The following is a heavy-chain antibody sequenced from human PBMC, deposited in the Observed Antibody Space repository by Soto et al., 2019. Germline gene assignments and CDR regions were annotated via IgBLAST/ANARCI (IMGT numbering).Heavy chain of an antibody. D-gene: IGHD3-10*01. CDR3: ARDGYDGSGSPYPAY. CDR1: GGSMSEYF. J-gene: IGHJ4*02. CDR2: IYYLGST. Sequence: PSETLSLTCSVSGGSMSEYFWSWIRQSPGKGLEWIGYIYYLGSTDYNPSLKGRVTISVDTSKRQFSLRLTSVTAADTAVYYCARDGYDGSGSPYPAYWGPGTQVTVS. V-gene: IGHV4-59*01.